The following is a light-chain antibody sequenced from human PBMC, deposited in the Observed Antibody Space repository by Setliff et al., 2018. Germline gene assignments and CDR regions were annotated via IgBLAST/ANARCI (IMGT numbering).Light chain of an antibody. V-gene: IGLV2-11*01. Sequence: QSALTQPRSVSGSPGQSVTISCTGTSSDVGGYNYVSWCQQYPGKAPKLMIYDVSKRPPGVPDRFSGSKSGNTASLTISGLQAEDEADYYCCSYAGSYPYVFGTGTKVTVL. CDR3: CSYAGSYPYV. CDR2: DVS. J-gene: IGLJ1*01. CDR1: SSDVGGYNY.